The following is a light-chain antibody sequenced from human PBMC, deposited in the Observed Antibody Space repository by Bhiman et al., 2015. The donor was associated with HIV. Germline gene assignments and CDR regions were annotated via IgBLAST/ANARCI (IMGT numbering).Light chain of an antibody. Sequence: QSALTQPPSASGSPGQSVTISCTGTSSDVGSYNRVSWYQQPPGKAPKLMIYEVSKRPSGVPDRFSGSKSGNTASLTVSGLQAEDEADYYCSSYAGSYTSLYVFGTGTRVTVL. CDR1: SSDVGSYNR. J-gene: IGLJ1*01. CDR3: SSYAGSYTSLYV. V-gene: IGLV2-8*01. CDR2: EVS.